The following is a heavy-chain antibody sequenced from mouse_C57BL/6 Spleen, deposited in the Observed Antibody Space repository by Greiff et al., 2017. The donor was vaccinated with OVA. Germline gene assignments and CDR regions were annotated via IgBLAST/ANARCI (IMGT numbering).Heavy chain of an antibody. CDR3: ARNWDYGSKAWFAY. CDR2: IWSGGST. Sequence: VKLVESGPGLVQPSQSLSITCTVSGFSLTSYGVHWVRQSPGKGLEWLGVIWSGGSTDYNAAFISRLSISKDNSTSQVFFKMNSLQADDTAIYYCARNWDYGSKAWFAYWGQGTLVTVSA. D-gene: IGHD1-1*01. J-gene: IGHJ3*01. V-gene: IGHV2-2*01. CDR1: GFSLTSYG.